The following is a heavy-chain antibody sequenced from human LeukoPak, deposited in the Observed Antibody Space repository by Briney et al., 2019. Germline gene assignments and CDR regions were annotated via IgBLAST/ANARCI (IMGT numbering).Heavy chain of an antibody. CDR1: GFTFSSYA. V-gene: IGHV3-23*01. Sequence: PGGSLGLSCAASGFTFSSYAMSWVRQAPGKGLGWVSAISGSGGSTYYADSVKGRFTISRDNSKNTLYLQMNSLRAEDTAVYYCATSGDFWSGYYRFPFDYWGQGTLVTVSS. J-gene: IGHJ4*02. D-gene: IGHD3-3*01. CDR2: ISGSGGST. CDR3: ATSGDFWSGYYRFPFDY.